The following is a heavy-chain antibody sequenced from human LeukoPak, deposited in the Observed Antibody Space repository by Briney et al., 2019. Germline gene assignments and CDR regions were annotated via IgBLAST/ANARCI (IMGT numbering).Heavy chain of an antibody. Sequence: GGSLRLSCAASGFTFSSYGMHWVRQAPGKGLEWVAVIPYDGSNKYYADSVKGRFTISRDNSKNTLYLQMNSLRAEDTAVYYCAKDSVGPDYWGQGTLVTVSS. V-gene: IGHV3-30*18. J-gene: IGHJ4*02. CDR2: IPYDGSNK. D-gene: IGHD2-15*01. CDR1: GFTFSSYG. CDR3: AKDSVGPDY.